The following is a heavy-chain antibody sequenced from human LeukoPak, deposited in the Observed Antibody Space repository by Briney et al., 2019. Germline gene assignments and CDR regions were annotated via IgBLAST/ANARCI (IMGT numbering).Heavy chain of an antibody. D-gene: IGHD3-22*01. CDR3: ARHLPDYYDSSGYYYPRYYFDY. V-gene: IGHV4-4*07. J-gene: IGHJ4*02. CDR2: IYTSGST. Sequence: SETLSLTCTVSGGSISSYYWSWIRQPAGKGLEWIGRIYTSGSTNYNPSLKSRVTMSVDTSKNQFSLKLSSVTAADTAVYYCARHLPDYYDSSGYYYPRYYFDYWGQGTLVTVSS. CDR1: GGSISSYY.